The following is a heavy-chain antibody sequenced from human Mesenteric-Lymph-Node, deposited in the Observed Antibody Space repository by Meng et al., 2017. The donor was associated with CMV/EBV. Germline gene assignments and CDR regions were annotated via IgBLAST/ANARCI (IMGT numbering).Heavy chain of an antibody. V-gene: IGHV3-30*02. CDR2: IRFDGSDK. CDR3: ATSFYCSSTSCYKPDYYYYGMDV. J-gene: IGHJ6*02. CDR1: GFTFNSHA. D-gene: IGHD2-2*02. Sequence: GESLKISCAVSGFTFNSHAMHWVRQAPGKGLEWVALIRFDGSDKYYADSVKGRFTISRDNSKNTLYLQMNSLRAEDTAVYYCATSFYCSSTSCYKPDYYYYGMDVWGQGTTVTVSS.